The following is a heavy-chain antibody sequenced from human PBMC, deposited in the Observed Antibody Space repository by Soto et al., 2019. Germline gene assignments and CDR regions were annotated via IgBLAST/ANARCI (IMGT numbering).Heavy chain of an antibody. J-gene: IGHJ4*02. CDR1: GFDFSSYT. CDR3: AKDDSYSGNDY. V-gene: IGHV3-23*01. D-gene: IGHD5-12*01. Sequence: GGSLRLSCAGSGFDFSSYTMNWVRQSPGKGLEWVSGISGSGVATYYADSVKGRFTISRDNSKNTLYLQMNSLRAEDTAVYYCAKDDSYSGNDYWGQGTLVTVSS. CDR2: ISGSGVAT.